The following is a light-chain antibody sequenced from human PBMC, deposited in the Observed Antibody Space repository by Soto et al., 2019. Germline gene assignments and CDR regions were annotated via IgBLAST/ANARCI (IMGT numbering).Light chain of an antibody. J-gene: IGKJ5*01. CDR3: QQRSNWPPIT. Sequence: EIVLTQSPATLSLSPGERDTHSCRASQSVSTYLAWYQQKPGQAPRLLIYDASNRATGIPARFSGSGSGTDFTLTISSLEPEDFAVYYCQQRSNWPPITFGPGTRLEIK. V-gene: IGKV3-11*01. CDR1: QSVSTY. CDR2: DAS.